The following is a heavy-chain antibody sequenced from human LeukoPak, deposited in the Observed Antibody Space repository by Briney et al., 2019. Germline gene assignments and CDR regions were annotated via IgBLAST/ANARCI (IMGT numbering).Heavy chain of an antibody. D-gene: IGHD2-21*02. CDR1: GYTFTSYD. CDR2: MNPNSGNT. Sequence: ASVKVSCKASGYTFTSYDINWVRQATGQGLEWMGWMNPNSGNTGYAQKFQGRVTMTRNTSISTAYMELSSLRSEDTAVYYCARGRDPVVVTDYWGQGTLVTVSS. J-gene: IGHJ4*02. CDR3: ARGRDPVVVTDY. V-gene: IGHV1-8*01.